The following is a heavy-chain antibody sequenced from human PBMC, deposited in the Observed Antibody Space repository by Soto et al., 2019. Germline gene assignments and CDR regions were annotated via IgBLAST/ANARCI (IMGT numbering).Heavy chain of an antibody. J-gene: IGHJ4*02. Sequence: QVQVMQSGAEVKKPGDSVKVSCKTSGYIFSDYGINWVRQAPGQGREWMGWISGYSGNANLAQKVQGRDTMTTDKSTRTAYMELRRLRSDDTAVYYCAKRTSGTTWGESDYWGQGTLVTVSS. CDR2: ISGYSGNA. CDR1: GYIFSDYG. D-gene: IGHD4-17*01. CDR3: AKRTSGTTWGESDY. V-gene: IGHV1-18*04.